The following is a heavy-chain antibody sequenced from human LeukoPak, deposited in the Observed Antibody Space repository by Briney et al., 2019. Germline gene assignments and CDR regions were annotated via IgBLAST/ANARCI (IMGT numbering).Heavy chain of an antibody. V-gene: IGHV1-46*01. D-gene: IGHD3-22*01. CDR2: INPSGGST. CDR3: ARDRSYDSSGYHLDC. Sequence: GASVKVSCKASGYTHTSYYMHWVRQAPGQGLEWMGIINPSGGSTSYAQKFQGRVTMTRDTSTSTVYMELSSLRSEDTAVYYCARDRSYDSSGYHLDCWGQGTLVTVSS. CDR1: GYTHTSYY. J-gene: IGHJ4*02.